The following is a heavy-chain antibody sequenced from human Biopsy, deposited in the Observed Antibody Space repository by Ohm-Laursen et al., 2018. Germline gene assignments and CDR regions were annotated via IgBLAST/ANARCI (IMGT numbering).Heavy chain of an antibody. V-gene: IGHV3-9*01. CDR3: TKRRTAVRPFDS. Sequence: SLRLCCTASGFIFSDYGMHWVRQAPGKGLEWVSGISGSSNNIIYADSVRGRFTISRDNAKSSLYLEMNSLRSEDTAFYYRTKRRTAVRPFDSWGHGTLVTVSS. J-gene: IGHJ4*01. CDR2: ISGSSNNI. D-gene: IGHD6-25*01. CDR1: GFIFSDYG.